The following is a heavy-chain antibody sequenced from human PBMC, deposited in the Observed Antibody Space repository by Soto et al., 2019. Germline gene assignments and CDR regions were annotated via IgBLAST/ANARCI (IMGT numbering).Heavy chain of an antibody. V-gene: IGHV1-3*01. J-gene: IGHJ4*02. CDR2: INAGNGNT. CDR1: VYTLTSYA. CDR3: ARASGTMVRGVIWILGY. D-gene: IGHD3-10*01. Sequence: SVKVSCKASVYTLTSYAMHWVRQAHKQRLEWMGWINAGNGNTKYSQKFQGRVTITRDTSTSTAYMELSSLRSEDTAVYYCARASGTMVRGVIWILGYWGQGTLVTVSS.